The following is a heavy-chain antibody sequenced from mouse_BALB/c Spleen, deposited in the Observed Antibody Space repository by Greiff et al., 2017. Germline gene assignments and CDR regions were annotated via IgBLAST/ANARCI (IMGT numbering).Heavy chain of an antibody. CDR3: ARKAHYGVDYFDY. CDR2: INPSSGYT. D-gene: IGHD1-1*01. Sequence: QVQLQQSGAELARPGASVKMSCKASGYTFTSYTMHWVKQRPGQGLEWIGYINPSSGYTEYNQKFKDKTTLTADKSSSTAYMQLSSLTSEDSAVYYGARKAHYGVDYFDYWGQGTTLTVSS. J-gene: IGHJ2*01. V-gene: IGHV1-4*02. CDR1: GYTFTSYT.